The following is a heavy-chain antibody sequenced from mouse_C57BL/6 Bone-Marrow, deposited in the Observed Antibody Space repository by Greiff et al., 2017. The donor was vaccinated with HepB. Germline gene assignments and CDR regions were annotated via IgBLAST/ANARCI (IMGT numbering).Heavy chain of an antibody. CDR1: GYTFTDYY. Sequence: VQLQQSGPELVKPGASVKISCKASGYTFTDYYMNWVKQSHGKSLEWIGDINPNNGGTSYNQKFKGKATLTVDKSSSTAYMELRSLTSEDSAVYYCANYDVYFDYWGQGTTLTVSS. CDR2: INPNNGGT. J-gene: IGHJ2*01. D-gene: IGHD2-3*01. CDR3: ANYDVYFDY. V-gene: IGHV1-26*01.